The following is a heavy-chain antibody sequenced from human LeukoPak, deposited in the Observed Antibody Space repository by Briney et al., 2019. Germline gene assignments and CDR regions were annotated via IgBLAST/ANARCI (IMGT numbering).Heavy chain of an antibody. CDR2: INPSSGDP. CDR3: VRGGDGDRRDFDY. Sequence: GASVKVSCKASGYTFTSYDINWVRQAPGQGLQWMGWINPSSGDPNYALNFQDRVTMTRDTSISTAYMELNSLRSDDSAIYYCVRGGDGDRRDFDYWGQGTLVTVSS. J-gene: IGHJ4*02. D-gene: IGHD5-24*01. V-gene: IGHV1-2*02. CDR1: GYTFTSYD.